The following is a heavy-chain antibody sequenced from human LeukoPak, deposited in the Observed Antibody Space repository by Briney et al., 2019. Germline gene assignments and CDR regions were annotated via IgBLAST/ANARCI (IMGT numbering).Heavy chain of an antibody. V-gene: IGHV3-30*02. CDR2: IRYDGSNK. Sequence: PGGSLRLSCAASGFTFSSYGMHWVRQAPGKGLEWVAFIRYDGSNKYYADSVKARFTITRDNSKNTLYLQMNSLRAEDTAVYYCAKDRRRRFLEWLHPFDPWGQGTLVTVSS. J-gene: IGHJ5*02. D-gene: IGHD3-3*01. CDR1: GFTFSSYG. CDR3: AKDRRRRFLEWLHPFDP.